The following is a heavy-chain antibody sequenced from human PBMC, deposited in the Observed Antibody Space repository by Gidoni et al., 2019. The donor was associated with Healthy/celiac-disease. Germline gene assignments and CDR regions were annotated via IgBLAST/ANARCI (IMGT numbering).Heavy chain of an antibody. CDR3: AREATGIAVAGTRGYYGMDV. D-gene: IGHD6-19*01. J-gene: IGHJ6*02. CDR1: GYTFTSYG. Sequence: QVQLVQSGAEVKKPGASVKVSCKASGYTFTSYGIRWVRQAPGQGLEWMGWINAYTGNTNYAQKLQGRVTMTTDTSTSTAYMELRSLRSDDTAVYYCAREATGIAVAGTRGYYGMDVWGQGTTVTVSS. V-gene: IGHV1-18*01. CDR2: INAYTGNT.